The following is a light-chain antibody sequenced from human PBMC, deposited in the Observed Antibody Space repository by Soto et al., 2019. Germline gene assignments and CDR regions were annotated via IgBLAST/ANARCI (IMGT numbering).Light chain of an antibody. J-gene: IGKJ1*01. CDR1: QSVLYSSNNKNY. V-gene: IGKV4-1*01. Sequence: DIVMTQSPDSLAVSLGERATINCKSSQSVLYSSNNKNYLAWYQQKPGQPPKLLIYWASTRESGVPDRFSGSGSGTDFTLTISSLQAEDVAVYYCQPYYNTPRAFGQGTKVEIK. CDR3: QPYYNTPRA. CDR2: WAS.